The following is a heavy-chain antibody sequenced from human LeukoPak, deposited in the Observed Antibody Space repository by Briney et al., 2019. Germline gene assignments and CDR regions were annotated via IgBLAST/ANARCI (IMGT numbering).Heavy chain of an antibody. V-gene: IGHV1-2*02. D-gene: IGHD2-2*01. CDR1: GYTFTDNW. J-gene: IGHJ4*02. CDR2: INPNSGAT. Sequence: ASVKVSCKASGYTFTDNWMHWVRQAPGQGLEWMGWINPNSGATKYAQKFQGRVSMTRDTSINTAYMDLTNLRSDDTAIFYCARVKKLMPEFEFWGQGTLVTVSS. CDR3: ARVKKLMPEFEF.